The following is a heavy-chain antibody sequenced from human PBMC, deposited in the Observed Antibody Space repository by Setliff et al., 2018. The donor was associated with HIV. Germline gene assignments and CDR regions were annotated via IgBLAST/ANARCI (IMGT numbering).Heavy chain of an antibody. J-gene: IGHJ4*02. Sequence: GGSLRLSCAASGFTFSSYEMNWVRQAPGKGLEWVSYISSSGSTIYYPDSVKGRFTISRDNAKNSLYLQMNSLRGEDTAVYYCARDRESSGYLDHWGQGSLVTVSS. CDR1: GFTFSSYE. CDR2: ISSSGSTI. D-gene: IGHD3-3*01. CDR3: ARDRESSGYLDH. V-gene: IGHV3-48*03.